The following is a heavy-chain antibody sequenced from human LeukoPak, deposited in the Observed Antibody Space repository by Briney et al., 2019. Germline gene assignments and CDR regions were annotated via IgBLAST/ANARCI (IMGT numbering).Heavy chain of an antibody. D-gene: IGHD5-18*01. J-gene: IGHJ4*02. CDR1: GFTFGSFA. Sequence: GGSLRLSCEASGFTFGSFAMYWVRQAPEKGLDWIAGIFGSGGSPRYADSVKGRFTISRDNSKNTVYLQINSLRAEDTAVYYCGKTTAGYSSGQKPAWPVDYWGQGTLVTVSS. CDR2: IFGSGGSP. CDR3: GKTTAGYSSGQKPAWPVDY. V-gene: IGHV3-23*01.